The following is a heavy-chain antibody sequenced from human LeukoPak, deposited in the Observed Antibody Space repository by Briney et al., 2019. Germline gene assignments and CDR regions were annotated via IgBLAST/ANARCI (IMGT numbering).Heavy chain of an antibody. Sequence: GGSLRLSCAASGFTLSGYWMHWVRQPPGKGLVWVSRINGDGRTTSYADSVKGRFTISRDNAKNTLYLQMNSLRAEDTAIYYCARVHSSSWPSFDQWGQGTLVTVSS. D-gene: IGHD6-13*01. CDR2: INGDGRTT. CDR1: GFTLSGYW. V-gene: IGHV3-74*01. CDR3: ARVHSSSWPSFDQ. J-gene: IGHJ4*02.